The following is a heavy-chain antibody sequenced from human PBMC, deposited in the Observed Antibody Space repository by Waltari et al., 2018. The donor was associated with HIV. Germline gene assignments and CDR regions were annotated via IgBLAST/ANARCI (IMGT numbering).Heavy chain of an antibody. J-gene: IGHJ4*02. CDR1: GYTFTGYY. Sequence: QVQLVQSGAEVKKSGASVKVSCKASGYTFTGYYMHWVRQTPGQVLQWMGRINPNKSDTNYAHNFQGRVTMTRDTSIRTAYLELNRLTSDDTAVYYCARDDLYSSGWSPFDYWGQGTLVSVSS. CDR2: INPNKSDT. D-gene: IGHD6-19*01. CDR3: ARDDLYSSGWSPFDY. V-gene: IGHV1-2*06.